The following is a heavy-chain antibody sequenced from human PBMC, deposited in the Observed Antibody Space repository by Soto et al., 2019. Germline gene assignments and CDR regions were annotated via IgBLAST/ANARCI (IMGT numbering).Heavy chain of an antibody. Sequence: GSLRLSCAASGFTFNYYWMTWVRQAPGKGLEWVANVKPDGSATFYADSLKGRFTISRDNAKNSVSLQMDSLRADDTAVYYCARDRERVTVNGGIALGAMEVWGHGTTVTVSS. J-gene: IGHJ6*02. D-gene: IGHD3-22*01. CDR1: GFTFNYYW. CDR2: VKPDGSAT. V-gene: IGHV3-7*03. CDR3: ARDRERVTVNGGIALGAMEV.